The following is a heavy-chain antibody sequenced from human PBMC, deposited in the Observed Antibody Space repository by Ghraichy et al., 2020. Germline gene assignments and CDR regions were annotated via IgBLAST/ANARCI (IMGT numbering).Heavy chain of an antibody. CDR2: IYSGGST. V-gene: IGHV3-53*01. CDR1: GFIVSDNY. D-gene: IGHD6-19*01. J-gene: IGHJ4*02. Sequence: GGSLRLSCAASGFIVSDNYMSWVRQAPGKGLEWISFIYSGGSTYYADSVKGRFTISRDNSKNTLYLQMNSLRAEDTAVYYCARGYTGGWHSFDYWGQGTLVTVSS. CDR3: ARGYTGGWHSFDY.